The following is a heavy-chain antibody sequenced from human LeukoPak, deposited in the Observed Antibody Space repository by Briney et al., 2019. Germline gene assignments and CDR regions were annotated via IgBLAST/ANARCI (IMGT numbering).Heavy chain of an antibody. Sequence: QSGGSLRLSCAASGFTFSSYWMAWVRHAPGKGMEWVDNIKQDGSEKYYVDSVKGRFTISRDNAKNSLYLQMNSLRAEDTAVYYCARSGSSAFDYWGQGTLVTASS. CDR1: GFTFSSYW. V-gene: IGHV3-7*01. D-gene: IGHD1-26*01. CDR2: IKQDGSEK. J-gene: IGHJ4*02. CDR3: ARSGSSAFDY.